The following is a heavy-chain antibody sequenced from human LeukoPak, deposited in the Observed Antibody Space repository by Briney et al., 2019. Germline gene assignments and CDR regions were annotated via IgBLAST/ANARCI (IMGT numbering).Heavy chain of an antibody. D-gene: IGHD2-21*02. CDR3: AREICGGDCYSGWFDP. CDR1: GFTFRTYW. CDR2: IESDGSST. V-gene: IGHV3-74*01. Sequence: QPGGSLRLSCAASGFTFRTYWMNWVRQAPGKGLVWVSRIESDGSSTSYADSVKGRFTISRDNAANTLYLQMNSLRAEDTAVYYCAREICGGDCYSGWFDPWGQGTLVTVSS. J-gene: IGHJ5*02.